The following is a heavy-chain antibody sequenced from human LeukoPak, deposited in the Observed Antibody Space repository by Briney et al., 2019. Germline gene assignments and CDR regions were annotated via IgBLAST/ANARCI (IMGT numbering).Heavy chain of an antibody. J-gene: IGHJ4*02. Sequence: PSETLSLTCTVSGGSISSYYWSWIRQPPGKGLEWIGYIYYSGSTNYNPSLKSRVTISVDTSKNQFSLKLSSVTAADTAVYYCARDGGGSSHYDYWGQGTLVTVSS. CDR3: ARDGGGSSHYDY. CDR2: IYYSGST. CDR1: GGSISSYY. D-gene: IGHD2-15*01. V-gene: IGHV4-59*12.